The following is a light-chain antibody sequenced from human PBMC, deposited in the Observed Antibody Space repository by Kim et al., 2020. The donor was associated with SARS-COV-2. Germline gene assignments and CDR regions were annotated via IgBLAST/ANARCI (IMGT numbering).Light chain of an antibody. CDR2: EVD. V-gene: IGLV2-23*02. CDR3: SSYAGSTTFVV. J-gene: IGLJ2*01. CDR1: SSDVGTYNL. Sequence: QSITISCPGASSDVGTYNLVSWYKQHPDKAPKLIIYEVDKRPSGVSHRFSGAKSGNTASLTISGLQADDEADYYCSSYAGSTTFVVFGGGTQLTVL.